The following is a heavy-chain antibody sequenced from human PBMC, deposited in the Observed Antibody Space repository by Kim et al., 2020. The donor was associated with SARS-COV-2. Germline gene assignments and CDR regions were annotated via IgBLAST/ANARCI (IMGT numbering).Heavy chain of an antibody. J-gene: IGHJ6*02. CDR2: ISGSGGST. CDR1: GFTFSSYA. Sequence: GGSLRLSCAASGFTFSSYAMSWVRQAPGKGLEWVSSISGSGGSTYYADSVKGRFTISRDSSENTLYLQMNSLRAEDTAVYYCAKARRGGNWGGGDYYYGMDVWGQGTTVTVSS. CDR3: AKARRGGNWGGGDYYYGMDV. V-gene: IGHV3-23*01. D-gene: IGHD7-27*01.